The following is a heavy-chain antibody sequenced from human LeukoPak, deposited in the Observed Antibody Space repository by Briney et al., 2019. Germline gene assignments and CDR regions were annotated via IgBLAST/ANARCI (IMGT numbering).Heavy chain of an antibody. J-gene: IGHJ4*02. D-gene: IGHD3-22*01. Sequence: GASVEVSCKASGYTFTSDGISWVRQAPGQGLEWMGWISAYNGNTNYAQKLQVGVTMTTDTSTSTAYMELRTLRSAATAVYSCARVRYSDSSGYVDYWGQGTLVTVSS. CDR2: ISAYNGNT. CDR3: ARVRYSDSSGYVDY. V-gene: IGHV1-18*01. CDR1: GYTFTSDG.